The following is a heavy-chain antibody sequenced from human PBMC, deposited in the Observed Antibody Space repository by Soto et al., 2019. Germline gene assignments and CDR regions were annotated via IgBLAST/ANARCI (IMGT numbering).Heavy chain of an antibody. J-gene: IGHJ6*02. V-gene: IGHV5-51*01. CDR2: IYPGDSDT. Sequence: PGESLKISCKGSGYSFTSYWIGWVRQMPGKGLECMGIIYPGDSDTRYSPSFQGQVTISADKSINTTYLQWSSLKASDTAIYYCARQAAAGKYYYAMDVWGQGTTVTVSS. D-gene: IGHD6-13*01. CDR3: ARQAAAGKYYYAMDV. CDR1: GYSFTSYW.